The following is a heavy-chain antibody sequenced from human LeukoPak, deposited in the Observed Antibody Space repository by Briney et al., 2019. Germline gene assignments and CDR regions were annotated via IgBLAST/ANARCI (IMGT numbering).Heavy chain of an antibody. Sequence: PGGSLRLSCAASGFTFSSYGMHWVRQAPGKGLEWVAVISYDGSNKYYADSVKGRFTISRDNSKNTLYLQMNSLRAEDTAVYYCASSLNSGFDYWGQGTLVTVSS. V-gene: IGHV3-30*03. J-gene: IGHJ4*02. D-gene: IGHD4-23*01. CDR3: ASSLNSGFDY. CDR1: GFTFSSYG. CDR2: ISYDGSNK.